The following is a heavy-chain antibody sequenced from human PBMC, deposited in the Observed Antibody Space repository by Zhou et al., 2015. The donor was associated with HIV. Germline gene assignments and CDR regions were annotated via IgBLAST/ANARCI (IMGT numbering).Heavy chain of an antibody. Sequence: EVEVVESGGRLVKSGGSLRLSCVGSGFTFSYYSMNWVRQAPGKGLEWVSFISGDGNYKYYLESVKGRFTISRDNAKNSLYLQMNSLRAEDTAVYYCVKDGSARQDELDYWGQGILVSVSS. CDR2: ISGDGNYK. V-gene: IGHV3-21*04. CDR3: VKDGSARQDELDY. D-gene: IGHD3-10*01. CDR1: GFTFSYYS. J-gene: IGHJ4*02.